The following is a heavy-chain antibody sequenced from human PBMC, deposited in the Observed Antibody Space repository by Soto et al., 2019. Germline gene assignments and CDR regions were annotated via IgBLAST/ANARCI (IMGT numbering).Heavy chain of an antibody. CDR1: GFTFTSSA. Sequence: SVKVSCKASGFTFTSSAVQWVRQARGQRLEWIGWIVVGSGNTNYAQKFQVRVTITRDMSTSTAYMELSSLRSEDTAVYYCAAIQGYSYGYDYYGMDVWGQGTTVTVSS. D-gene: IGHD5-18*01. CDR2: IVVGSGNT. V-gene: IGHV1-58*01. J-gene: IGHJ6*02. CDR3: AAIQGYSYGYDYYGMDV.